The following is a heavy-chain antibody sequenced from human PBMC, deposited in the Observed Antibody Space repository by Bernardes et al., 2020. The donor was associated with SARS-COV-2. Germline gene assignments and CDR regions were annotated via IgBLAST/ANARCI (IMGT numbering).Heavy chain of an antibody. J-gene: IGHJ4*02. D-gene: IGHD3-16*01. CDR1: GFTFDDYG. V-gene: IGHV3-20*04. CDR3: AKDYMEGGATQLFDY. Sequence: GGSLRLSCAASGFTFDDYGMSWVRQAPGKGLEWVSGINWNGGSTGYADSVKGRFTISTDKSNQMLFLQMNSLRAEDTAIYYCAKDYMEGGATQLFDYWGQGTLVTVSS. CDR2: INWNGGST.